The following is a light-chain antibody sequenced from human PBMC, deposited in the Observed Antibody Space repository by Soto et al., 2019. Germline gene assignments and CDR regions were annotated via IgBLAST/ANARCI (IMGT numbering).Light chain of an antibody. CDR2: DVT. CDR3: CSYAGDTPYV. V-gene: IGLV2-11*01. Sequence: QSELTPPRSVSGFTEQYPTISSTGTNSDVGAYNYVSWYQQHPGKAPKLIIYDVTKRPSGVPARFSGSKSGNTATLTVSGLQAEDEADYYCCSYAGDTPYVFGAGTKVTVL. J-gene: IGLJ1*01. CDR1: NSDVGAYNY.